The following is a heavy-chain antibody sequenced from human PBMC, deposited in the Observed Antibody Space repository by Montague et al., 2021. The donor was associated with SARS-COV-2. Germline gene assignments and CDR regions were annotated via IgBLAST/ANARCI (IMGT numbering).Heavy chain of an antibody. J-gene: IGHJ6*02. CDR1: GFTVSSNY. CDR3: ARDVSPIGLMDV. Sequence: SLRLSCAASGFTVSSNYMSWVRQAPGKGLEWVSVIYSGGSTYYADSVKGRFTIPRDNSKNTPYLPMNSLRAEDTAVYYCARDVSPIGLMDVWGQGTTVTVSS. V-gene: IGHV3-53*01. CDR2: IYSGGST.